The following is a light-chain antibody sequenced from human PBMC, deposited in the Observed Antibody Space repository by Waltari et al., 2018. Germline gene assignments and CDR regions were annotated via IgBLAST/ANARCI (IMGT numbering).Light chain of an antibody. Sequence: GVPPQCRLKYRLNVTIHQGSGVPSRCSGSRDSSGNAGFLLISGVQSEDEGDYYCMILHNNAGVFGGGTKLTVL. CDR2: YRLNVTI. CDR3: MILHNNAGV. V-gene: IGLV5-45*01. J-gene: IGLJ2*01.